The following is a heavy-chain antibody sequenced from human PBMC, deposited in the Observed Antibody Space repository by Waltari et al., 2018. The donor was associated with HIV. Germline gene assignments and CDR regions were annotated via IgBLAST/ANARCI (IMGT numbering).Heavy chain of an antibody. CDR1: GYTFTSYA. Sequence: QVQLVQSGAEVKKPGASVKVSCKASGYTFTSYAMHWVRQAPGQRLEWMGWINAGNGNTKYSQKFQGRVTITRDTSASTAYMELSSLRSEDTAVYYCARGGTRSGRIFDYWGQGTLVTVSS. D-gene: IGHD6-19*01. CDR3: ARGGTRSGRIFDY. V-gene: IGHV1-3*01. CDR2: INAGNGNT. J-gene: IGHJ4*02.